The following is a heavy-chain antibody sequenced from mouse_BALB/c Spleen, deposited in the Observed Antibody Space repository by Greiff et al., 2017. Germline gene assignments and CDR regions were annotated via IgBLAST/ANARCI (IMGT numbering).Heavy chain of an antibody. CDR3: AREEGSTMITAWFAY. J-gene: IGHJ3*01. CDR1: GYAFSSSW. CDR2: IYPGDGDT. D-gene: IGHD2-4*01. Sequence: VQLQQSGPELVKPGASVKISCKASGYAFSSSWMNWVKQRPGQGLEWIGRIYPGDGDTNYNGKFKGKATLTADKSSSTAYMQLSSLTSVDSAVYFCAREEGSTMITAWFAYWGQGTLVTVSA. V-gene: IGHV1-82*01.